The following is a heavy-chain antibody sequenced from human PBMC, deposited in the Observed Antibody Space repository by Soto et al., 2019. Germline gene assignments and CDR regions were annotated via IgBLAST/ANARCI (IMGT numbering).Heavy chain of an antibody. V-gene: IGHV4-61*08. CDR1: GGSISSGGYY. Sequence: SETLSLTCTVSGGSISSGGYYWSWIRQHPGKGLEWIGYIYYSGSTNYNPSLKSRVTISVDTSKNQFSLKLSSVTAADTAVYYCARADRFDFWSGYYPTEGDYYYGMDVWGQGTTVTVSS. D-gene: IGHD3-3*01. J-gene: IGHJ6*02. CDR2: IYYSGST. CDR3: ARADRFDFWSGYYPTEGDYYYGMDV.